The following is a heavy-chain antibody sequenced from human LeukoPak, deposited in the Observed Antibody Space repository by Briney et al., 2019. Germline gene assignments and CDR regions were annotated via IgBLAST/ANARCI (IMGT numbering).Heavy chain of an antibody. D-gene: IGHD2-2*02. V-gene: IGHV3-9*03. Sequence: GGSLRLSCAASGFTVSSNYMHWVRQAPGKGLEWVSGISWNSGSIGYADSVKGRFTISRDNAKNSLYLQMNSLRAEDMALYYCAKDISPHTAGDAFDIWGQGTMVTVSS. J-gene: IGHJ3*02. CDR1: GFTVSSNY. CDR2: ISWNSGSI. CDR3: AKDISPHTAGDAFDI.